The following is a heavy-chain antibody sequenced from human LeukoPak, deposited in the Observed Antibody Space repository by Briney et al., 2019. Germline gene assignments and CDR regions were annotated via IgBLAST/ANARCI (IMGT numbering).Heavy chain of an antibody. V-gene: IGHV4-59*08. CDR3: ARGYCSGGTCYGYFDL. J-gene: IGHJ2*01. CDR1: GGSISSYY. D-gene: IGHD2-15*01. CDR2: IYYSGRT. Sequence: SETLSLTCTVSGGSISSYYWSWIRQPPGKGLEWIGYIYYSGRTNYNPSLKRRVTISVDTSKNQFSLKLSSVTAADTAVYYCARGYCSGGTCYGYFDLWGRGTLVTVSS.